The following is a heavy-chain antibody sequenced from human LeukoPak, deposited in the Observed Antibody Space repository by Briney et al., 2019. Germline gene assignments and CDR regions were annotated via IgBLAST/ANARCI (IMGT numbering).Heavy chain of an antibody. CDR2: INHSGST. J-gene: IGHJ5*02. D-gene: IGHD5-18*01. CDR1: GGSFSGYY. CDR3: ARDSIQLWPTNWFDP. V-gene: IGHV4-34*01. Sequence: PSETLSLTCAVYGGSFSGYYWSWIRQPPGKGLEWIGEINHSGSTNCNPSLKSRVTISVDTSKNQFSLKLSSVTAADTAVYYCARDSIQLWPTNWFDPWGQGTLVTVSS.